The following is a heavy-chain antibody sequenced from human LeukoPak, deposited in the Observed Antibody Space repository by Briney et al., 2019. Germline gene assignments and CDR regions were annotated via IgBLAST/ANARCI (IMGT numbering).Heavy chain of an antibody. CDR3: ARGRVSSSTWYSTYYYFFYMDF. CDR1: LGSISSTAYY. J-gene: IGHJ6*03. D-gene: IGHD4-11*01. Sequence: SETLSLTCTVSLGSISSTAYYWGWIRQPPGKGLEWIGYVDHTGSTKFNPSLNGRVSISRDTSNNFFSLRLRSVTAADTAVYFCARGRVSSSTWYSTYYYFFYMDFWGKGTTVTVSS. V-gene: IGHV4-61*03. CDR2: VDHTGST.